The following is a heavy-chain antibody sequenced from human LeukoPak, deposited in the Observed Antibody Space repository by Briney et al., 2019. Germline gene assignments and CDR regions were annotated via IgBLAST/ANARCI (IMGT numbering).Heavy chain of an antibody. CDR2: IISDGVRT. D-gene: IGHD6-13*01. Sequence: GGSQRLSRAASGFTFSTYAMHWVRQAPGKGREYVSSIISDGVRTYYANSVKGRFTMSRDNSKITLYLQMGSLRAEDMTVYYCMRDPGYISENWFDPWGQGTLVTVSS. CDR1: GFTFSTYA. J-gene: IGHJ5*02. V-gene: IGHV3-64*01. CDR3: MRDPGYISENWFDP.